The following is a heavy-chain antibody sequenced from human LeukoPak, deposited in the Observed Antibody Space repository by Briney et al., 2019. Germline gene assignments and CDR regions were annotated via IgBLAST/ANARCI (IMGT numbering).Heavy chain of an antibody. V-gene: IGHV3-23*01. CDR3: AKGDPLAETYYFDY. CDR2: ISGSGGST. Sequence: QTGGSLRLPCAASGFTFSSYAMSWVRQAPGKGLEWVSAISGSGGSTYYADSVKGRFTISRVNSKNTLYLQMNSLRAEDTAVYYCAKGDPLAETYYFDYWGQGTLVTVSS. CDR1: GFTFSSYA. J-gene: IGHJ4*02.